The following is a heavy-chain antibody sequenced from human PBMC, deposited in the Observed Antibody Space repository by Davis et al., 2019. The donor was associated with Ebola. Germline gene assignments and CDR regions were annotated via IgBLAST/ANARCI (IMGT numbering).Heavy chain of an antibody. D-gene: IGHD6-13*01. CDR1: GFTFSSYA. Sequence: GESLKISCAASGFTFSSYAMHWVRQAPGKGLEWVAVISYDGSNKYYADSVKGRFTISRGNSENTLYLQMNSLRAEDTAVYYCARIPHSSSWYHYFDQWGQGTLVTVSS. J-gene: IGHJ4*02. V-gene: IGHV3-30*04. CDR2: ISYDGSNK. CDR3: ARIPHSSSWYHYFDQ.